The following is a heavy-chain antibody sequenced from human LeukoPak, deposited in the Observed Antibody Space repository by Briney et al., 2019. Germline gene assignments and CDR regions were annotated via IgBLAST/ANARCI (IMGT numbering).Heavy chain of an antibody. D-gene: IGHD3-16*01. CDR3: ARDGVVNFWVSYGTYNYYYHMDV. Sequence: GGSLRLSCAASGWTFSNYWMSWARQAPGKGLEWVANIKEDGSEKDYVDSVKGRFTIARDNAQSSLYLQMDCLRAEDTAVYYCARDGVVNFWVSYGTYNYYYHMDVWSKGTTVTVSS. CDR2: IKEDGSEK. CDR1: GWTFSNYW. V-gene: IGHV3-7*01. J-gene: IGHJ6*04.